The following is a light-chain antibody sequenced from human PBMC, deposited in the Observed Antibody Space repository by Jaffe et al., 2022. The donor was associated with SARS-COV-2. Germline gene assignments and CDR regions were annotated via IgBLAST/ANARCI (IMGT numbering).Light chain of an antibody. CDR1: QSINSY. Sequence: DIQMTQSPSSLSASIGDRVTITCRASQSINSYLNWYQQIPGRAPKLLIYAASSLQVGVPSRFSGSGSGTDFTLTISSLQPEDFATYYCQQSYSTPRTFGQGTKLEIK. J-gene: IGKJ2*01. V-gene: IGKV1-39*01. CDR3: QQSYSTPRT. CDR2: AAS.